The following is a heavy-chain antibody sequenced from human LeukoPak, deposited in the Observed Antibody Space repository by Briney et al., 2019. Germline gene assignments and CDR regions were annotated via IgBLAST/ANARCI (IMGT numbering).Heavy chain of an antibody. CDR2: IHTSGRN. J-gene: IGHJ5*02. CDR1: GGSLSSYY. Sequence: SQTLSLTCTVSGGSLSSYYWSCIRQPAGTGPEWNGRIHTSGRNNDNPTLRRRVTMSVDTSKNQFSLKLSSVTAADTAVYYCARGYAHNWFDPWGQGTLVTVSS. CDR3: ARGYAHNWFDP. D-gene: IGHD2-8*01. V-gene: IGHV4-4*07.